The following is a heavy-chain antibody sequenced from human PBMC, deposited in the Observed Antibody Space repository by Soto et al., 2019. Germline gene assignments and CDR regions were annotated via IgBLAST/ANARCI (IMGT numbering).Heavy chain of an antibody. CDR1: GGSISSYY. D-gene: IGHD4-17*01. J-gene: IGHJ4*02. Sequence: SETLSLTCTVSGGSISSYYWSWIRQPPGKGLEWIGYIYYSGSTNYNPSLKSRVTISVDTSRNQFSLKLSSVTAADTAVYYCARRYGVYFDYWGQGTLVTVSS. CDR3: ARRYGVYFDY. CDR2: IYYSGST. V-gene: IGHV4-59*08.